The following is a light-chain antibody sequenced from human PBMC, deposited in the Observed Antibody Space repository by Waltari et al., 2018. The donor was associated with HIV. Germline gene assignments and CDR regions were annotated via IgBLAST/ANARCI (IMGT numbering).Light chain of an antibody. CDR2: RAS. CDR3: QQYISYPFT. Sequence: DIQMTQSPSSLSASVGDRVTITCRASESVSSSLAWYQQKPGKAPNLLIYRASTFESGVPSRFSGSGSGTEFTLTISSLHPDDFATYYCQQYISYPFTFGGGTKVEIK. V-gene: IGKV1-5*03. J-gene: IGKJ4*01. CDR1: ESVSSS.